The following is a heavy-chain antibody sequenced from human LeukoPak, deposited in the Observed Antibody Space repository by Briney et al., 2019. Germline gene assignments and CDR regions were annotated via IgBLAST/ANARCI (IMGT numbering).Heavy chain of an antibody. D-gene: IGHD5-12*01. J-gene: IGHJ4*02. CDR1: GFTFSTYA. Sequence: GGSLRLSCAASGFTFSTYAMSWVRQAPGKGLEWVSAISGSGGSAYQADSVKGRFTISRDNSKNTLYLQMNSLRAEDTAVYYCAKGYSGYDLSFDYWARGPWSPSPQ. V-gene: IGHV3-23*01. CDR3: AKGYSGYDLSFDY. CDR2: ISGSGGSA.